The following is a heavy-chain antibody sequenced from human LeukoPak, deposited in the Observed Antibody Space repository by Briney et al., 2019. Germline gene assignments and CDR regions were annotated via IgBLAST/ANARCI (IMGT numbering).Heavy chain of an antibody. J-gene: IGHJ4*02. D-gene: IGHD6-19*01. CDR2: INPNSGGT. V-gene: IGHV1-2*02. Sequence: PWASVKVSCKASGYTFTGYYMHWVRQAPGQGLEWMGWINPNSGGTNYAQKFQGRVTMTRDTSISTAYMELSRLRSDDTAVYYCARDLTDSGWNFDYWGQGTLVTVSS. CDR1: GYTFTGYY. CDR3: ARDLTDSGWNFDY.